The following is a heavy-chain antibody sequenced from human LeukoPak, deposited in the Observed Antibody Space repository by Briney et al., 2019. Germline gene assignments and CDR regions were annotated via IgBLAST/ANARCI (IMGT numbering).Heavy chain of an antibody. CDR1: GFTFTTYA. CDR2: ISGSGGST. J-gene: IGHJ4*02. V-gene: IGHV3-23*01. CDR3: ARAGYSSLGDYFDY. Sequence: GGSLRLSCAASGFTFTTYAMHWVRQAPGKGLEWVSAISGSGGSTYYAHSVKGRFTISRDNSKNTLYLQMNSLRGEDTAVYYCARAGYSSLGDYFDYWGQGTLVTVSS. D-gene: IGHD6-13*01.